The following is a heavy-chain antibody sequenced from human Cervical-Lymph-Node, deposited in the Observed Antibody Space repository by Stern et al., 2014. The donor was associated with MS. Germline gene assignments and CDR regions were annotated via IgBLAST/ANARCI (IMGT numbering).Heavy chain of an antibody. CDR3: ARGRGDARPYYFDY. CDR2: INPNSGGT. D-gene: IGHD4-17*01. J-gene: IGHJ4*02. Sequence: VQLGQSGAEVKKPGASVKVSCKASGYTFTVYYIHWVRQAPGQGLEWMGWINPNSGGTNYPQKSQGRVTMTRDTSNSTAYMELNTLRSDDTAIYYCARGRGDARPYYFDYWGQGSLVTVSS. CDR1: GYTFTVYY. V-gene: IGHV1-2*02.